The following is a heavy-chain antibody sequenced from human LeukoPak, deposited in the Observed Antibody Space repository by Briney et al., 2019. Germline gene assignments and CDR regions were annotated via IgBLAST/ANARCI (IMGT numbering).Heavy chain of an antibody. CDR1: GFTFSNYD. Sequence: GGPLRLSCAASGFTFSNYDMDWVRQAPGKGLEWVSYISSSSSSIYYADSVKGRFTISRDNAKNSLFLQMNSLRAEDTAVYYCARGGAARPDYWGQGTLVTVSS. V-gene: IGHV3-48*01. D-gene: IGHD6-6*01. CDR2: ISSSSSSI. CDR3: ARGGAARPDY. J-gene: IGHJ4*02.